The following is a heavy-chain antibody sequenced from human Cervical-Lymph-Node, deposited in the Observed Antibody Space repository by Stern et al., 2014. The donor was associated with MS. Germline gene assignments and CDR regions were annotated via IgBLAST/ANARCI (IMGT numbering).Heavy chain of an antibody. V-gene: IGHV3-23*01. CDR1: GFTFSSYA. J-gene: IGHJ5*02. D-gene: IGHD3-10*01. CDR3: AKGHYYASGSFYGYNWFDP. CDR2: ISGSGDDT. Sequence: GQLLESGGGLVQPGWSLRLSCAASGFTFSSYAMSWVRQAPGKGLEWVSAISGSGDDTYYADSVKGRFTISRDNLKNTLYLQMNSLRAEDMAVFYCAKGHYYASGSFYGYNWFDPWGQGTLVTVSS.